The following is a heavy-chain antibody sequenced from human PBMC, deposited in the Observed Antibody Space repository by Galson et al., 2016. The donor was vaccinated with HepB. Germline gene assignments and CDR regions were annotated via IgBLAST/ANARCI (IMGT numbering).Heavy chain of an antibody. J-gene: IGHJ4*02. CDR1: GFVFSNFG. Sequence: SLRLSCAASGFVFSNFGLSWVRQAPGKGLEWVASISTRRSTYYSDSVQGQFTISRDNSNNTLSLQMNGLRAEDTAVYYCAKERLVRRIFDHWGQGTLLTVSS. D-gene: IGHD1-1*01. CDR2: ISTRRST. V-gene: IGHV3-23*01. CDR3: AKERLVRRIFDH.